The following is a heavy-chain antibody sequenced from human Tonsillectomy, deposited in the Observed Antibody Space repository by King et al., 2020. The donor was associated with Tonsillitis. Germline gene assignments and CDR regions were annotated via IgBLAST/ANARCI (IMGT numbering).Heavy chain of an antibody. CDR3: AHTAPGALDY. CDR1: GFSLSTSGVC. V-gene: IGHV2-5*01. CDR2: IYWNDEK. Sequence: ITLKESGPTLVKPTHTLTLTCTFSGFSLSTSGVCVGWIRQPPGKALVCLSLIYWNDEKRYSPALKSRLTITKDTPKKPVVLTMTNMDPVDTATYYCAHTAPGALDYWGQGTLVTVSS. D-gene: IGHD7-27*01. J-gene: IGHJ4*02.